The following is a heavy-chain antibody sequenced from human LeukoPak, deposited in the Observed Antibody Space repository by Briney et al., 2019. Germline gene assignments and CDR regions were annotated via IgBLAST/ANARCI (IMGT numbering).Heavy chain of an antibody. J-gene: IGHJ5*02. CDR2: INPSGGST. V-gene: IGHV1-46*01. D-gene: IGHD2-2*01. CDR1: GYTFTSYY. Sequence: ASVKVSCRASGYTFTSYYMHWVRQAPGQGLEWMGIINPSGGSTSYAQKFQGRVTMTRDTPTSTVYMELSSLRSEDTAVYYCARGVIVVVPAANNWFDPWGQGTLVTVSS. CDR3: ARGVIVVVPAANNWFDP.